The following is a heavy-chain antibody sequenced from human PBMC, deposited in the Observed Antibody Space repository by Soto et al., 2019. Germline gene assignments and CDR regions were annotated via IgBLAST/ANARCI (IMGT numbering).Heavy chain of an antibody. CDR3: AKENSVVLPADSDY. CDR2: ISGSAGST. Sequence: GGSLRLSCAASGFTFTKYAMTWVRQAPGKGLEWVSTISGSAGSTDYADSVKGRFTISRDYSRSTVFLQMNSLRAEDTAVYYCAKENSVVLPADSDYWGQGTLVTVS. V-gene: IGHV3-23*01. J-gene: IGHJ4*02. D-gene: IGHD2-2*01. CDR1: GFTFTKYA.